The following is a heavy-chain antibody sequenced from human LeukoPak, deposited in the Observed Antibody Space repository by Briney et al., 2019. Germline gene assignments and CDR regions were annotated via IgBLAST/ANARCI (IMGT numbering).Heavy chain of an antibody. CDR3: AKDLSWGATDY. V-gene: IGHV3-74*01. J-gene: IGHJ4*02. CDR1: GFVFSNNW. CDR2: INSDGSSI. Sequence: GGSLRLSCAASGFVFSNNWMYWVRQAPGRGLVWVSRINSDGSSIAYADSVMGRFTISRDNAKNTLFLQMNSLTVEDTAMYYCAKDLSWGATDYWGQGTLVTVSS. D-gene: IGHD6-13*01.